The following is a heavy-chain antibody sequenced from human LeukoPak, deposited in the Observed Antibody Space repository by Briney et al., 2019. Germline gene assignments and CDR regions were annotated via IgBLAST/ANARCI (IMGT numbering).Heavy chain of an antibody. D-gene: IGHD3-22*01. CDR3: VRGGYTMIKADAFDI. J-gene: IGHJ3*02. Sequence: GGSLRLSCTASGFSFSGYDMNWVRQTPGKGLEWVASISPRSNYIYYAASLKGRFTVSRDNAKASLYLQVNNLRADDTGRYYCVRGGYTMIKADAFDIWGQGTLVIVSS. V-gene: IGHV3-21*01. CDR2: ISPRSNYI. CDR1: GFSFSGYD.